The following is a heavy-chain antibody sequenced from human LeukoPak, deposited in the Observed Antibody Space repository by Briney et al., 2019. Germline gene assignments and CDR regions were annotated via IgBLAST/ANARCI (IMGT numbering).Heavy chain of an antibody. CDR2: VNPNSGGT. J-gene: IGHJ3*02. D-gene: IGHD3-22*01. CDR3: ARGQGWTEYYYDSSGPIPVSFDI. Sequence: ASVKVSCKASGYTFTGYYMHWVRQAPGQGLEWMGWVNPNSGGTNYAQKFQGRVTMTRDTSISTAYMELSRLRSDDTAVYYCARGQGWTEYYYDSSGPIPVSFDIWGQGTMVTVSS. CDR1: GYTFTGYY. V-gene: IGHV1-2*02.